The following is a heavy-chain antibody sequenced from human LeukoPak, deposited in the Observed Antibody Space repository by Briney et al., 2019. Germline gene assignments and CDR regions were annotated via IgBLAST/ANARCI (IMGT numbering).Heavy chain of an antibody. D-gene: IGHD6-19*01. CDR2: ISWNSGSK. Sequence: GGSLRLSCAASGFAFDDYAMHWVRQAPGKGPEWVSGISWNSGSKGYADSVKGRFTISRDNAKNSLSLQMNSLRPDDTALYYCAKVVAGSGWSSFDYWGQGTLVTVSS. CDR1: GFAFDDYA. CDR3: AKVVAGSGWSSFDY. V-gene: IGHV3-9*01. J-gene: IGHJ4*02.